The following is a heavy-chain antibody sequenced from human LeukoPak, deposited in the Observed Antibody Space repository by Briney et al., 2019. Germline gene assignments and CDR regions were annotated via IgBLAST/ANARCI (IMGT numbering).Heavy chain of an antibody. V-gene: IGHV4-4*08. Sequence: SETLSLTCTVSGGSISPYYWSWIRQPPGKGLEWIGYIFHTGSTSYNPSLKSRVTISVDTSKNRFSLKLTSVTAAYTAVYFCVRSGLVGGPFDYWGQGTLVTVSS. CDR1: GGSISPYY. J-gene: IGHJ4*02. CDR3: VRSGLVGGPFDY. CDR2: IFHTGST. D-gene: IGHD1-26*01.